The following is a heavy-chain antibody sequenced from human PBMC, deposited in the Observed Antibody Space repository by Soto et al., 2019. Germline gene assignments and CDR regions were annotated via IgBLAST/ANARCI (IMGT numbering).Heavy chain of an antibody. J-gene: IGHJ4*02. CDR1: GFTFSSYS. CDR2: ITTNSGCI. V-gene: IGHV3-64D*06. Sequence: PGGSLRLSCAASGFTFSSYSMNWVRQAPGKGLEYVSSITTNSGCIYYADSVKGRFTISRDNSKNTQYLQMSSLRADDTAVYYCVKGEYYYDSSGYYPFDYWGQGTLVTVSS. CDR3: VKGEYYYDSSGYYPFDY. D-gene: IGHD3-22*01.